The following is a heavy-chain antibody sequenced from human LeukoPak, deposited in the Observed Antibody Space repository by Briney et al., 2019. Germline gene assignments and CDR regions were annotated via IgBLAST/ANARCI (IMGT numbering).Heavy chain of an antibody. CDR2: IIPIFGTA. V-gene: IGHV1-69*01. Sequence: ASVKVSCKASGGTFSSYAISWVRQAPGQGLEWMGGIIPIFGTANYAQKFQGRVTITADESTSTAYVELSSLRSEDTAVYYCARQLEYYGRFDPWGQGTLVTVSS. CDR3: ARQLEYYGRFDP. D-gene: IGHD3-10*01. J-gene: IGHJ5*02. CDR1: GGTFSSYA.